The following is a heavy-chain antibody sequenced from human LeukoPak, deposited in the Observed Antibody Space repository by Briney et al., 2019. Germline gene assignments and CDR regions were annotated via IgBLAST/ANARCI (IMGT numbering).Heavy chain of an antibody. Sequence: SETLSLTCAVYGGSFSGYYWSWIRQPPGKGLEWIGEINHSGSTNYHPSLKRRVTISVDTSKNQFSLKLSAVTTADTAVYYCARGGGESLPGGSYNWFDPWGQGTLVTVSS. J-gene: IGHJ5*02. V-gene: IGHV4-34*01. CDR3: ARGGGESLPGGSYNWFDP. D-gene: IGHD2-15*01. CDR1: GGSFSGYY. CDR2: INHSGST.